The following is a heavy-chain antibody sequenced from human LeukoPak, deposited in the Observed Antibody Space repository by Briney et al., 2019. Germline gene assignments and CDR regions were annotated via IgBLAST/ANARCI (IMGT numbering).Heavy chain of an antibody. CDR2: IYPGDSDT. V-gene: IGHV5-51*01. D-gene: IGHD1-26*01. CDR3: AKHGGSGTYTKEFDY. Sequence: GESLKISCKGSGYSFSSYWIGWVRQMPGKGLEWMGIIYPGDSDTRYSPSFQGQVTISAGKSISTAYLQWSSLKASDTAMYYCAKHGGSGTYTKEFDYWGQGTLVTVSS. CDR1: GYSFSSYW. J-gene: IGHJ4*02.